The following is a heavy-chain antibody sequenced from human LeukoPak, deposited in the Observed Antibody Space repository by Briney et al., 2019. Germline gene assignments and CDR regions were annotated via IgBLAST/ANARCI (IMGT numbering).Heavy chain of an antibody. CDR3: ASDRSSWNPGAPS. D-gene: IGHD6-13*01. Sequence: SETLSLTCTVSGASISSYYWTWIRQPAGKGLEWIGRLSTSWSTDYNPSLKSRVTMSVDTSKNQFSLNLSSVTAADTAVYYCASDRSSWNPGAPSWGQGTLVTVSS. CDR1: GASISSYY. V-gene: IGHV4-4*07. J-gene: IGHJ5*02. CDR2: LSTSWST.